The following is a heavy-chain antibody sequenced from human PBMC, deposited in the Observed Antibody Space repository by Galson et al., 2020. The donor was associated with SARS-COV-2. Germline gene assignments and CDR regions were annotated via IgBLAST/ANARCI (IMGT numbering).Heavy chain of an antibody. CDR1: GGSISSYSNY. D-gene: IGHD3-3*01. Sequence: SQTLSLTCTVSGGSISSYSNYWGWIRQPPGKGLEWIGSVYYSGSTYYNPSLKSRVTMSADTSANQFSLKLSSVTAADTAVYFCVRHSRESTFGEVIVVEYFDSWGQGILVTVSS. CDR3: VRHSRESTFGEVIVVEYFDS. J-gene: IGHJ4*02. CDR2: VYYSGST. V-gene: IGHV4-39*01.